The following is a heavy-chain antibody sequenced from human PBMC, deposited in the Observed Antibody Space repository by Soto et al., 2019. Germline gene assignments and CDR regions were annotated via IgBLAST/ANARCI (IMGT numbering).Heavy chain of an antibody. Sequence: SETLSLTCTVSGGSISSYYWSWIRQPPGKGLEWIGYIYYSGSTNYNPSLKSRVTISVDTSKNQFSLKLSSVTAADTAVYYCARVAYDSSGYYPEFDYWGQGTLVTVSS. CDR1: GGSISSYY. J-gene: IGHJ4*02. CDR2: IYYSGST. D-gene: IGHD3-22*01. CDR3: ARVAYDSSGYYPEFDY. V-gene: IGHV4-59*01.